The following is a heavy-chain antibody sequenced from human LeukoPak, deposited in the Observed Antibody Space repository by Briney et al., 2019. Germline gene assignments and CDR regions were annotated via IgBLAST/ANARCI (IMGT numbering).Heavy chain of an antibody. J-gene: IGHJ4*02. CDR3: AKDGSNWNFDY. CDR1: GVTFSSFA. CDR2: IRNDGNNK. V-gene: IGHV3-30*02. D-gene: IGHD6-13*01. Sequence: GGSLRLSCAASGVTFSSFAMHWVRQAPGKGLEWVTLIRNDGNNKYYADSVKGRFTISRDNSKNTLYLQMNSLRAEDTAVYYCAKDGSNWNFDYWGQGTLVTVSS.